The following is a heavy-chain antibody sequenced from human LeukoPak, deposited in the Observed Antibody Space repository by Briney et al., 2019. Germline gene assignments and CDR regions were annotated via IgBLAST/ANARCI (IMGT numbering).Heavy chain of an antibody. D-gene: IGHD6-13*01. Sequence: ASVKVSCKASVYTFTGFYMHWVRQAPGQGLEWMGWINPNSGGTNYAQKFQGRVTMTRDTSINTAYRELSSLRSDDTAVFYCARAHLIAAPGYNWFDPWGQGTLVTVSS. J-gene: IGHJ5*02. CDR3: ARAHLIAAPGYNWFDP. CDR2: INPNSGGT. CDR1: VYTFTGFY. V-gene: IGHV1-2*02.